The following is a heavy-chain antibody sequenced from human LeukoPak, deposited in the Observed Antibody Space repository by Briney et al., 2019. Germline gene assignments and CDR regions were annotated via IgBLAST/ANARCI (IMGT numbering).Heavy chain of an antibody. J-gene: IGHJ4*02. V-gene: IGHV3-33*01. CDR2: IWYDGSNK. CDR1: GFTFSSYG. Sequence: PGRSLRLSCAASGFTFSSYGMHWVRQAPGKGLEWVAVIWYDGSNKYYADSVKGRFTISRDNSKNTLYPQMSSLRAEDTAVYYCARDSGYYLDYWGQGTLVTVSS. CDR3: ARDSGYYLDY. D-gene: IGHD3-22*01.